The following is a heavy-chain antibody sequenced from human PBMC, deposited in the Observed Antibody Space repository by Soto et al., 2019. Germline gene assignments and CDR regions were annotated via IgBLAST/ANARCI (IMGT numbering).Heavy chain of an antibody. D-gene: IGHD3-3*01. V-gene: IGHV1-2*02. CDR3: ARGGGVGVAGSAAFDM. CDR1: GYPVTAYY. CDR2: INPATGAA. Sequence: QLHLVQSGAVVKKPGASVTVSCSASGYPVTAYYMHWVRQAPGRGLEWMGGINPATGAAKYTQTFQGRVTMARDTATSTFFMELCGLTPGAAAVFYWARGGGVGVAGSAAFDMWGQGTLVTVSS. J-gene: IGHJ3*02.